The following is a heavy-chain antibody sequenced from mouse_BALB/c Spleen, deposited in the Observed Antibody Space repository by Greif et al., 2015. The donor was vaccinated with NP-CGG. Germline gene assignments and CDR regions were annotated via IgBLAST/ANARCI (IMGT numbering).Heavy chain of an antibody. CDR3: ASWGYFDY. V-gene: IGHV14-1*02. J-gene: IGHJ2*01. CDR2: IDPENGNT. CDR1: GFNIKDYY. Sequence: VQLQQSGAELVRPGALVKLSCKASGFNIKDYYMHWVKQRPEQGLVWIGWIDPENGNTIYDPKFQGKASITADTSSNTAYLQLSSLTSEDTAVYYCASWGYFDYWGQGTTLTVSS.